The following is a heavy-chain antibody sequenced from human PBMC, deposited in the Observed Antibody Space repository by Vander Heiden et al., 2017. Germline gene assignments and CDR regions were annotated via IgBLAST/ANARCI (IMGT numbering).Heavy chain of an antibody. CDR3: TVSGWPYYFDY. CDR1: GFPFSGSA. D-gene: IGHD6-19*01. J-gene: IGHJ4*02. V-gene: IGHV3-73*02. CDR2: IRSKANSYAT. Sequence: EVQLVESGGGLVQPGGSLQLSCAASGFPFSGSAMHWVRQASGKGLEWVGRIRSKANSYATAYAASVKGRFTISRDDSKNTAYLQMNSLKTDDTAVYYCTVSGWPYYFDYWGQGTLVTVSS.